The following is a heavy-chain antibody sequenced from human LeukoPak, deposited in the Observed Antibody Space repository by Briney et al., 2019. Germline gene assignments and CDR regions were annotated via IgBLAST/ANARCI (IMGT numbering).Heavy chain of an antibody. V-gene: IGHV4-59*01. Sequence: PSETLSLTCTVSGVSISIYYWSWIRQPPGKGLEWIGYIYNSGSTSYNPSPKSRATISADTSKNQFSLKLSSVTAADTAVYYCVRDRELNYWGQGTLVTVSS. CDR3: VRDRELNY. J-gene: IGHJ4*02. CDR1: GVSISIYY. CDR2: IYNSGST. D-gene: IGHD1-7*01.